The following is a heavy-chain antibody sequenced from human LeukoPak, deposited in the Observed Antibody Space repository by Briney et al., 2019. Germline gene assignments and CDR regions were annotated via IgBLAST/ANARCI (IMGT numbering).Heavy chain of an antibody. V-gene: IGHV4-30-4*08. CDR3: ARDLTYYDFWSGYYTGMGLYDY. J-gene: IGHJ4*02. D-gene: IGHD3-3*01. CDR1: GGSISSGDYY. CDR2: IYYSGST. Sequence: PSETLSLTCTVSGGSISSGDYYWSWIRQPPGKGLEWIGYIYYSGSTYYNPSLKSRVTISVDTSKNQFSLKLSSVTAADTAVYYCARDLTYYDFWSGYYTGMGLYDYWGLGTLVTVSS.